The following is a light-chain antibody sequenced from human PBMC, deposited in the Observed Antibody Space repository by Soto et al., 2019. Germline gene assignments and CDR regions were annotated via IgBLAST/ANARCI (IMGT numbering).Light chain of an antibody. J-gene: IGKJ1*01. CDR2: KAS. CDR3: QQYNRYSRV. V-gene: IGKV1-5*03. CDR1: QSISSW. Sequence: DIQMTQSPSTLSASVGDRVTITCRASQSISSWLAWYQQKPGKAPKLLIYKASSLESGVPSRFSGSGSGTEFTLTISSLQPDDSATYYCQQYNRYSRVFSQGTKVEIK.